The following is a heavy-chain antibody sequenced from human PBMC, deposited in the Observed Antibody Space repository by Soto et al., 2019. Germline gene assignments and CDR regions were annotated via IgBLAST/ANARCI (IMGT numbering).Heavy chain of an antibody. CDR1: GGSISSYY. J-gene: IGHJ5*02. D-gene: IGHD6-6*01. CDR3: ARVIAARPPYNWFDP. CDR2: IYYSGST. Sequence: LETLSLTCTVSGGSISSYYWSWIRQPPGKGLEWIGYIYYSGSTNYNPSLKSRVTISVDTSKNQFSLKLSSVTAADTAVYYCARVIAARPPYNWFDPWGQGTLVTVSS. V-gene: IGHV4-59*01.